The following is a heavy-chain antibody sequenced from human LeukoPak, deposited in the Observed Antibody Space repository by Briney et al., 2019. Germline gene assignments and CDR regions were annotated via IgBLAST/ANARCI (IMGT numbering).Heavy chain of an antibody. CDR2: ISAYNGNT. J-gene: IGHJ5*02. D-gene: IGHD3-22*01. CDR3: ARDNPGYDSSGYQFDP. CDR1: GYTFTSYG. Sequence: GASVKVSCKASGYTFTSYGISWVRQAPGQGLEWMGWISAYNGNTNYAQKLQGRVTMTTDTSTSTAYMELRSLRSDDTAVYYCARDNPGYDSSGYQFDPWGQGTLVTVSS. V-gene: IGHV1-18*01.